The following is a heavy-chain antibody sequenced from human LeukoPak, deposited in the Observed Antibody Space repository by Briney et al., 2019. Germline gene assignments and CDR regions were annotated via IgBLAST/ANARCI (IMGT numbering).Heavy chain of an antibody. CDR3: ARRIWGKRYSYGHDY. CDR2: INHSGST. Sequence: SETLSLTCAVYGGSFSGYYWSWIRQPPGKGLEWIGEINHSGSTNYNPSLKSRVTISVDTSKNQFSLKLSSVTAADTAVYYCARRIWGKRYSYGHDYWGQGTLVTVSS. V-gene: IGHV4-34*01. J-gene: IGHJ4*02. D-gene: IGHD5-18*01. CDR1: GGSFSGYY.